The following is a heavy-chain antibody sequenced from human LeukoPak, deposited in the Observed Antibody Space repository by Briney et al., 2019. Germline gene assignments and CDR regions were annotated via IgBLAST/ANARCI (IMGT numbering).Heavy chain of an antibody. V-gene: IGHV4-39*07. CDR2: IYYSGST. CDR1: GGSISSSSYY. Sequence: SETLSLTCTVSGGSISSSSYYWGWIRQPSGKGLEWIGSIYYSGSTYYNPSLKSRVTISVDTSKNQFSLKLSSVTAADTAVYYCAKDSRERWLQPRPWFDPWGQGTLVTVSS. J-gene: IGHJ5*02. CDR3: AKDSRERWLQPRPWFDP. D-gene: IGHD5-24*01.